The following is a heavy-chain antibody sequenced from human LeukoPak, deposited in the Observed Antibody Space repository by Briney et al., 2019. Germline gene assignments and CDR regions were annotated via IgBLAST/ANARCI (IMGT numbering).Heavy chain of an antibody. CDR3: ARGGPTDSYGSDY. J-gene: IGHJ4*02. V-gene: IGHV3-7*01. CDR1: GFTFSSYS. CDR2: IKQDGSEK. D-gene: IGHD5-18*01. Sequence: PGGSLRLSCAASGFTFSSYSMNWVRQAPGKGLEWVANIKQDGSEKYYVDSVKGRFTISRDNAKNSLYLQMNSLRVEDTAVYYCARGGPTDSYGSDYWGQGTLVTVSS.